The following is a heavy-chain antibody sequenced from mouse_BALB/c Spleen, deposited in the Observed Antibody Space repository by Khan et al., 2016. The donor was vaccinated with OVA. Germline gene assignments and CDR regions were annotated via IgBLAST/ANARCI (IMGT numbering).Heavy chain of an antibody. J-gene: IGHJ2*01. V-gene: IGHV3-2*02. CDR1: GYSITSGYG. D-gene: IGHD1-2*01. CDR3: ARTARIKY. CDR2: ISYSGSP. Sequence: EVELVESGPGLVKPSQSLSLTCTVTGYSITSGYGWNWIRQFPGNKLEWMGYISYSGSPNYNQSLKSRISITRDTSKNQFFLQLNSVTTEDTATYYCARTARIKYWGQGTTLTVSS.